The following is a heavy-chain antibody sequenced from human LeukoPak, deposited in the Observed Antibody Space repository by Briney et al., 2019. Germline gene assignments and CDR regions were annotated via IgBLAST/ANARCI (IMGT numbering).Heavy chain of an antibody. V-gene: IGHV4-30-2*05. CDR2: IYHSGST. CDR1: GGSFSGYY. D-gene: IGHD2-2*01. Sequence: SETLSLTCAAYGGSFSGYYWSWIRQPPGKGLEWIGYIYHSGSTYYNPSLKSRVTISVDTSKNQFSLKLSSVTAADTAVYYCARDRGRFDIVVVPGDWYFDLWGRGTLVTVSS. CDR3: ARDRGRFDIVVVPGDWYFDL. J-gene: IGHJ2*01.